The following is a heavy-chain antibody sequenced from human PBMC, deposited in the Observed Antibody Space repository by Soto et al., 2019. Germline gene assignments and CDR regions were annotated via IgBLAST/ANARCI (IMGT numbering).Heavy chain of an antibody. V-gene: IGHV1-69*08. D-gene: IGHD3-10*01. Sequence: QVQLVQSGAEVKKPGSSVKVSCKDSGGTFSSYTISWVRQAPGQGREWMGRSITVLGIANYAQKIQRRVTITADKSTSTAYMELSSLTSEDTAVYYCAREEYYYGSGAFFDSWGQGTLVTVSS. CDR2: SITVLGIA. J-gene: IGHJ4*02. CDR3: AREEYYYGSGAFFDS. CDR1: GGTFSSYT.